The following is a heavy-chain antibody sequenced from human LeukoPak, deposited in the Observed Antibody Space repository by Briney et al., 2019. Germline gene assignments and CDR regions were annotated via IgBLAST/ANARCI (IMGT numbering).Heavy chain of an antibody. CDR2: IKSETDGGTT. Sequence: PGGSLRLSCAASGFTFSNAWMSWVRQAPGKGLEWVGRIKSETDGGTTDYAAPVKGRFTISRDDSKNTLYLQMNSLKTEDTAVYYCTTGYSGYDYEFDYWGQGTLVTVSS. CDR3: TTGYSGYDYEFDY. V-gene: IGHV3-15*01. D-gene: IGHD5-12*01. J-gene: IGHJ4*02. CDR1: GFTFSNAW.